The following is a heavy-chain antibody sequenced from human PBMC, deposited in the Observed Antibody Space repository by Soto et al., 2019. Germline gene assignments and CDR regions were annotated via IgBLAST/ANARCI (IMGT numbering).Heavy chain of an antibody. Sequence: GASVKVSCKASGYTFPSYAMHWVRQAPGQRLEWMGWINAGNGNTKYSQKFQGRVTITRDTSASTAYMELSSLRSEDTAVYYCARTRIVGATNPFDYWGQGTLVTVSS. CDR2: INAGNGNT. D-gene: IGHD1-26*01. J-gene: IGHJ4*02. V-gene: IGHV1-3*01. CDR3: ARTRIVGATNPFDY. CDR1: GYTFPSYA.